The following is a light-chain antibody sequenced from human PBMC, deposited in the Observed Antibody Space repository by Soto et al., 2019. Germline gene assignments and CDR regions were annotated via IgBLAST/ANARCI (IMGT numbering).Light chain of an antibody. Sequence: EIVLTQSPATLSLSPGERATLSCRASQRVSSYLAWYQQKPGQAPRLLIYDASNRATCIPARFSGSGSGTDFTITSSSLEPEDFAVYYCQQRSNWPPTFGQGTKLAIK. J-gene: IGKJ2*01. CDR3: QQRSNWPPT. V-gene: IGKV3-11*01. CDR1: QRVSSY. CDR2: DAS.